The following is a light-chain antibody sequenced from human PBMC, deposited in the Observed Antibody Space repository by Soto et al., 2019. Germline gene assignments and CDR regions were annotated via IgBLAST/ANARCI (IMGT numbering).Light chain of an antibody. CDR3: QQRSNGIT. CDR2: DAS. Sequence: EIVLTQSPATLSLSLGERATLSCRASQSVRSYLAWYQQKPGQAPRLLIYDASNRATGIPARFSGSGSGTDFTLTIRSLEPKDFAVDYCQQRSNGITFGQGTRLEIK. V-gene: IGKV3-11*01. J-gene: IGKJ5*01. CDR1: QSVRSY.